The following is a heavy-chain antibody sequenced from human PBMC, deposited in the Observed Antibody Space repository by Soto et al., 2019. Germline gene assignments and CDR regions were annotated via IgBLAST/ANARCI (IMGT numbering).Heavy chain of an antibody. V-gene: IGHV3-30*18. J-gene: IGHJ6*02. Sequence: GGSLRLSCAASGFTFSSYAMHWVRQAPGKGLEWVAVISYDGSNKYYADSGKGRFTISRDNSKNTLYLQMNSLRAEDTAVYYCAKDRGIAARPRYYYYGMDVWGQGTTVTVSS. CDR1: GFTFSSYA. D-gene: IGHD6-6*01. CDR3: AKDRGIAARPRYYYYGMDV. CDR2: ISYDGSNK.